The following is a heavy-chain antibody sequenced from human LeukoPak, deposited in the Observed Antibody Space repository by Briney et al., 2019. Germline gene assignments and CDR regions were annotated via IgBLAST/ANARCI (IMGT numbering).Heavy chain of an antibody. CDR2: IIPIFGIA. CDR1: GGTFSSYA. CDR3: ARDRENSGSYYRD. J-gene: IGHJ4*01. D-gene: IGHD1-26*01. V-gene: IGHV1-69*04. Sequence: SVKVSCKASGGTFSSYAISWVRQAPGQGLEWMGRIIPIFGIANYAQKFQGRVTITADKSTSTAYMELSSLRSEDTAVYYCARDRENSGSYYRDWGQEPWSPSPQ.